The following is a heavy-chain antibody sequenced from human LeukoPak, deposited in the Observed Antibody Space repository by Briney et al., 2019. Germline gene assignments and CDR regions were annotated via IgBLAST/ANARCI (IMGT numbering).Heavy chain of an antibody. J-gene: IGHJ4*02. CDR1: GFTFSSYW. Sequence: GGSLRLSCAASGFTFSSYWMHWVRQAPGKGLVWVSRINSDGSSTSYADSVKGRFTIFRDNAKNTLYLQMNRLRAEDTAVYYCAKGNRYYYDSSGYYPIDYWGQGTLVTVSS. V-gene: IGHV3-74*01. D-gene: IGHD3-22*01. CDR3: AKGNRYYYDSSGYYPIDY. CDR2: INSDGSST.